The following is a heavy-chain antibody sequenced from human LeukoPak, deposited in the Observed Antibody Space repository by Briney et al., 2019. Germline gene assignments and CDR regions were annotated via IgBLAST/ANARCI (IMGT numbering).Heavy chain of an antibody. CDR3: ARIVGATYYFDY. CDR1: GYSISSGYY. V-gene: IGHV4-38-2*01. D-gene: IGHD1-26*01. J-gene: IGHJ4*02. CDR2: IYHSGST. Sequence: SETLSLTCAVSGYSISSGYYWGWIRQPPGKGLEWIGSIYHSGSTYYNPSLKSRVTISVDTSKNQFSLKLSSVTAADTAVYYCARIVGATYYFDYWGQGTLVTVSS.